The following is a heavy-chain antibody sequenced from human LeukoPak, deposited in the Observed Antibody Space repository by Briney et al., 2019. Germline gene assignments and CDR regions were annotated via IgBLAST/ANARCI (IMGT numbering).Heavy chain of an antibody. CDR3: ARGFAGTLFY. V-gene: IGHV3-74*01. Sequence: GGSLRLSCAASGFTFSRDWMHWVRQAPGKGLVWVSRINSDGSTIDYADSVKGRFTISRDNAKNSLYLQMNSLRAEDTAVYYCARGFAGTLFYWGQGTLVTVSS. CDR2: INSDGSTI. CDR1: GFTFSRDW. D-gene: IGHD6-13*01. J-gene: IGHJ4*02.